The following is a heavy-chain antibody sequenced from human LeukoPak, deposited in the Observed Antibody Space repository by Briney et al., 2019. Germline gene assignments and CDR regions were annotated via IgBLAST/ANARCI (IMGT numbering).Heavy chain of an antibody. CDR2: IRSSGTDI. V-gene: IGHV3-21*01. CDR3: ARGVPASVAGSFDY. Sequence: PGGSLRLSCAASVFTFRSYTMNWVRQTPGKGLEWGSSIRSSGTDIYYADSVKGRFTMFRDNAKNSLYLQMNSLRVEDTAVYYCARGVPASVAGSFDYWGQGTLVTVSS. CDR1: VFTFRSYT. J-gene: IGHJ4*02. D-gene: IGHD6-19*01.